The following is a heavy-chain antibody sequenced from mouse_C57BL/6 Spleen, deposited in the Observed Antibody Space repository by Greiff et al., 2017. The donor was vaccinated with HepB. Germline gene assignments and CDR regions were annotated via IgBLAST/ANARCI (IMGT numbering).Heavy chain of an antibody. V-gene: IGHV3-6*01. CDR2: ISYDGSN. Sequence: DVKLQESGPGLVKPSQSLSLTCSVTGYSITSGYYWNWIRQFPGNKLEWMGYISYDGSNNYNPSLKNRISITRDTSKNQFCLKLNSVTTEDTATYYCARGFDVWGTGTTVTVSS. CDR1: GYSITSGYY. CDR3: ARGFDV. J-gene: IGHJ1*03.